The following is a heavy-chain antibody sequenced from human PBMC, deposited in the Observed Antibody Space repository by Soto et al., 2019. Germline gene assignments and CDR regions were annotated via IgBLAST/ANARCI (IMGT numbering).Heavy chain of an antibody. V-gene: IGHV3-23*01. CDR2: ISGSGGST. D-gene: IGHD3-22*01. Sequence: RRLSCAASGFTFSSYAMSWVRQAPGKGLEWVSAISGSGGSTYYADSVKGRFTISRDNSKNTLYLQMNSLRAEDTAVYYCARTSGYYYAVFDYWGQGTLVTVSS. CDR1: GFTFSSYA. J-gene: IGHJ4*02. CDR3: ARTSGYYYAVFDY.